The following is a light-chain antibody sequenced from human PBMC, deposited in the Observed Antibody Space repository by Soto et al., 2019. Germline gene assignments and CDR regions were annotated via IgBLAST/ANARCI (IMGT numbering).Light chain of an antibody. CDR3: GTWDGSLSAVV. CDR1: SSNIGNEY. CDR2: YNN. J-gene: IGLJ2*01. Sequence: QSVLTQPPSVSAAPGQKVTISCSGSSSNIGNEYVSWYQQLPGTAPKLLIYYNNQRPSGIPDRFSGSKSGTSATLGITGLQTGDEADYYCGTWDGSLSAVVFGGGTKVTV. V-gene: IGLV1-51*01.